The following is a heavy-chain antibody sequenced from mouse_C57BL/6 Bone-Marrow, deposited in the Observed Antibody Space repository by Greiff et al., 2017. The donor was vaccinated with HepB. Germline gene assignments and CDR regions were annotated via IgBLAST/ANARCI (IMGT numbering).Heavy chain of an antibody. CDR3: AKRGGSSYAYAMDY. CDR1: GFSLTSYG. V-gene: IGHV2-5*01. CDR2: IWRGGST. J-gene: IGHJ4*01. Sequence: QVQLKESGPGLVQPSQSLSITCTVSGFSLTSYGVHWVRQSPGKGLEWLGVIWRGGSTDYNAAFMSRLSITKDNSKSQVFFKMNSLQADDTAIYYCAKRGGSSYAYAMDYWGQGTSVTVSS. D-gene: IGHD1-1*01.